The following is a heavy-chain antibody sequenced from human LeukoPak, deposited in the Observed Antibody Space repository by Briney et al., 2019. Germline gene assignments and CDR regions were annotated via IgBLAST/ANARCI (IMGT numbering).Heavy chain of an antibody. CDR2: ISGSGGST. D-gene: IGHD3-3*01. CDR1: GFTVSSKY. V-gene: IGHV3-23*01. Sequence: PGGSLRLSCAASGFTVSSKYMSWVRQAPGKGLEWVSAISGSGGSTYYADSVKGRFTISRDNSKNTLYLQMNSLRAEDTAVYYCAKNDYDFWSGYYTCVDYWGQGTLVTVSS. CDR3: AKNDYDFWSGYYTCVDY. J-gene: IGHJ4*02.